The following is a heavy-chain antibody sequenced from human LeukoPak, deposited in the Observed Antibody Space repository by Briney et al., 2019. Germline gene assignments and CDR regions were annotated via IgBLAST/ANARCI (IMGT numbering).Heavy chain of an antibody. J-gene: IGHJ6*03. Sequence: SETLSLTCTVSGGSISSSSYYWGWIRQPPGKGLEWIGSIYYSGSTYYNPSLKSRVTISVDTSKNQFSLKLSSVTAADTAVYYCARVRCSGGSCYLYYYYYMDVWGKGTTVTVSS. CDR2: IYYSGST. CDR1: GGSISSSSYY. D-gene: IGHD2-15*01. CDR3: ARVRCSGGSCYLYYYYYMDV. V-gene: IGHV4-39*07.